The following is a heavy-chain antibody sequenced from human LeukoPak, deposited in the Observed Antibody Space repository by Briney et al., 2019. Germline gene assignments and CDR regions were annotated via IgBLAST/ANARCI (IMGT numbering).Heavy chain of an antibody. Sequence: GGSLRLSCAASGFTFSDYYMSWIRQAPGKGLEWVSYISSSSSYTNYADSVKGRFTISRDNAKNSLYLQMNSLRAEDTAVYYCARRISISVYGMDVWGQGTTVTVS. CDR1: GFTFSDYY. D-gene: IGHD3-3*02. CDR2: ISSSSSYT. CDR3: ARRISISVYGMDV. V-gene: IGHV3-11*06. J-gene: IGHJ6*02.